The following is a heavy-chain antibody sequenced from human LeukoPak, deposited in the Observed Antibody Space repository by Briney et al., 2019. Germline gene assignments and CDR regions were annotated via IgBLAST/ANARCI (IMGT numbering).Heavy chain of an antibody. D-gene: IGHD4-17*01. V-gene: IGHV3-53*01. CDR3: ARGGYGDYNNWFDP. CDR1: GFAVSSDY. CDR2: IYSGGGT. Sequence: GGSLRLSCAASGFAVSSDYMSWVRQAPGKGLDWVSVIYSGGGTYYADSVKGRFTISRDNSKNTLYLQMNSLRAEDTAVYYCARGGYGDYNNWFDPWGQGTLVTVSS. J-gene: IGHJ5*02.